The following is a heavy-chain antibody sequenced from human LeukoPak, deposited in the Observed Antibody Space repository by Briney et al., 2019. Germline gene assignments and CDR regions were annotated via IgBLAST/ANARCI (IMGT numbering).Heavy chain of an antibody. V-gene: IGHV3-23*01. CDR2: ISGSGGST. D-gene: IGHD1-14*01. J-gene: IGHJ4*02. Sequence: GGSLRLSCAASGFTFSTYAMTWVRQAPGKGLEWVSAISGSGGSTYYADSVKGRFTISRDNSKNTLYLQMNSLRAEDTAVYYCAKGVSHNNLSPDYWGQGTLVTVSS. CDR3: AKGVSHNNLSPDY. CDR1: GFTFSTYA.